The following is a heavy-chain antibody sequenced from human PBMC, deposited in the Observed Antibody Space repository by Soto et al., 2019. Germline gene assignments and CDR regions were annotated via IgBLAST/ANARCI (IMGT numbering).Heavy chain of an antibody. CDR1: GGSISSGGYY. CDR3: ARADCGGDCSSLGNAFDI. CDR2: IYYSGST. Sequence: QVQLQESGPRLVKPSQTLSLTCTVSGGSISSGGYYWSWIRQHPGKGLDWIGYIYYSGSTYYNPSLKSRVTISVDTSKNQFSLKLSSVTAADTAVYYCARADCGGDCSSLGNAFDIWGQGTMVTVSS. D-gene: IGHD2-21*02. V-gene: IGHV4-31*03. J-gene: IGHJ3*02.